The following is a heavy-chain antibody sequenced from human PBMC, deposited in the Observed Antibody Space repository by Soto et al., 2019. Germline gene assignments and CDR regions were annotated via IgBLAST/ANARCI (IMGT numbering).Heavy chain of an antibody. D-gene: IGHD6-6*01. Sequence: GGSLRLSCAASGFTFSSYAMSWVRQAPGKGLEWVSAISGSGGSTYYADSVKGRFTISRDNSKNTLYLQMNSLRAEDTAVYYCAKDPFRSSSFRLDPWGQGTLVTVSS. V-gene: IGHV3-23*01. J-gene: IGHJ5*02. CDR2: ISGSGGST. CDR3: AKDPFRSSSFRLDP. CDR1: GFTFSSYA.